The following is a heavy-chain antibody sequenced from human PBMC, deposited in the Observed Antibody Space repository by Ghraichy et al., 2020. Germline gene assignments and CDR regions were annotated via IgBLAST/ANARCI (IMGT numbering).Heavy chain of an antibody. CDR2: TYYRSKWYN. Sequence: SQTLSLTCAISGDSVSSNSASWNWIRQSPSRGLEWLGRTYYRSKWYNDYAASLQGRIIINPDTTKNHFSLQLNSVTPEDTAVYFCSRGTSTYVDVWAKGTTVTVSS. V-gene: IGHV6-1*01. D-gene: IGHD5/OR15-5a*01. CDR3: SRGTSTYVDV. CDR1: GDSVSSNSAS. J-gene: IGHJ6*03.